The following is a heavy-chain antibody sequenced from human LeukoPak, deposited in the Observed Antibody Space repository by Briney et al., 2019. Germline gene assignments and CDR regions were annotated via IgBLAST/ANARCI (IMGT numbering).Heavy chain of an antibody. V-gene: IGHV3-9*01. Sequence: PGGSLRLSCAASGFTFDDYAMHWVRQAPGKGLEWVSGISWNSGSIGYADSVKGRFTISRDNAKNSLYLQMNSLRAEDTALYYCAKDIRTITIFEYGMDVWGQGTTVTVSS. CDR3: AKDIRTITIFEYGMDV. D-gene: IGHD3-9*01. CDR2: ISWNSGSI. J-gene: IGHJ6*02. CDR1: GFTFDDYA.